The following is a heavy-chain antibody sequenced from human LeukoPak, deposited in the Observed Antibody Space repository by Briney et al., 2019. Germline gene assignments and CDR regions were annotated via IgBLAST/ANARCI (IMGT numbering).Heavy chain of an antibody. Sequence: TANYAQKFQGRVTITTDESTSTAYMELSSLRSEDTAVYYCARAGGSGSYPYYYYYYMDVWGKGTTVTVSS. CDR2: TA. D-gene: IGHD3-10*01. V-gene: IGHV1-69*05. J-gene: IGHJ6*03. CDR3: ARAGGSGSYPYYYYYYMDV.